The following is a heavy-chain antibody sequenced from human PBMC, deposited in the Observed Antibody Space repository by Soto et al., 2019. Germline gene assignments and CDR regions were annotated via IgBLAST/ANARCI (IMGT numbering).Heavy chain of an antibody. CDR1: GFTFSSYT. CDR2: ISNNGINK. CDR3: AREWSISVGAPGY. Sequence: QGQLVESGGGVVQPGRSLRLSCAASGFTFSSYTMYWVREGPGKGLEWVAGISNNGINKDYADSVKGRFIVSRDNSKNTLNLQINSLRRDDSAIYYCAREWSISVGAPGYWGQGTLVTVSS. D-gene: IGHD1-26*01. J-gene: IGHJ4*02. V-gene: IGHV3-30-3*01.